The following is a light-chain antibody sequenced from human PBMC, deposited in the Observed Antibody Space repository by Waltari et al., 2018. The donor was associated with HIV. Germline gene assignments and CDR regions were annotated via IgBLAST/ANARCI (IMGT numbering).Light chain of an antibody. CDR1: QSVTNNY. CDR3: QDYGSSPET. CDR2: RAS. J-gene: IGKJ1*01. V-gene: IGKV3-20*01. Sequence: EIVLTQSPGTLSLYPGERASLSCRASQSVTNNYLAWYQQKPGQAPTLLIYRASSRATGIPDRFSGSGSGTDFTLTISRLEPEDFAVYYCQDYGSSPETFGQGTKVEIK.